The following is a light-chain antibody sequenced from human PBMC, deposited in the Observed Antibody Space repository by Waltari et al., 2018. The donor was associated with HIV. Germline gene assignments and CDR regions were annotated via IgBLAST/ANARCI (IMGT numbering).Light chain of an antibody. Sequence: QSTLTQPRSVSGSPGPSVTISCTGPSSHVGRYNYVSWYQQSPGRAPKLMMYDVSKRPSGVPDRFSGSKSGNTASLTISGLQTEDEGDYYCCSYAGSYTLVFGGGTKLTVL. CDR1: SSHVGRYNY. CDR2: DVS. CDR3: CSYAGSYTLV. J-gene: IGLJ2*01. V-gene: IGLV2-11*01.